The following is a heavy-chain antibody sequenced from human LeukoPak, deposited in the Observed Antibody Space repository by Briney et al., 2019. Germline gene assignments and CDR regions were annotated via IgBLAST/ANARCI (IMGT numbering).Heavy chain of an antibody. CDR1: GFTFGGYS. Sequence: GGSPGIFCATPGFTFGGYSLERGRSTPGEGLEWVSLISGDGGSTYYADSVKGRFTISRDNSKNSLYLQMNSLRTEDTALYYCADISSPGYWGQGTLVTVSS. CDR3: ADISSPGY. D-gene: IGHD3-3*02. V-gene: IGHV3-43*02. CDR2: ISGDGGST. J-gene: IGHJ4*02.